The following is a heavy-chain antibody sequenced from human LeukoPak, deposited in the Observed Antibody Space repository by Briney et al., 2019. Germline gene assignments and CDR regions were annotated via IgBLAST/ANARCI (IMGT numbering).Heavy chain of an antibody. D-gene: IGHD3-22*01. CDR1: GGSISSYH. J-gene: IGHJ4*02. CDR3: ARHDYYDSSGYYPLDY. Sequence: SETLSLTCTVSGGSISSYHWSWIRQSPGKGQEWIAYISYSGSTNYNPSPKTRATISVDTSKNQFSLKLSSVTAADTAVYYCARHDYYDSSGYYPLDYWGQGTLVTVSS. V-gene: IGHV4-59*08. CDR2: ISYSGST.